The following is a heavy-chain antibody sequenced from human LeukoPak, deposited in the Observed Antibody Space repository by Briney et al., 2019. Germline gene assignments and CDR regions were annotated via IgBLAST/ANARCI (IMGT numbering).Heavy chain of an antibody. V-gene: IGHV3-48*03. Sequence: GGSLRLSCAASGFTFSSYEMNWVRQAPGKGLEWVSYISSSGSTIYYADSLKGRFTISRDNAKNSLYLQMNSLRAEDTALYYCARDSVGGNPQPSPADYWGQGTLVTVSS. CDR1: GFTFSSYE. J-gene: IGHJ4*02. CDR2: ISSSGSTI. CDR3: ARDSVGGNPQPSPADY. D-gene: IGHD4-23*01.